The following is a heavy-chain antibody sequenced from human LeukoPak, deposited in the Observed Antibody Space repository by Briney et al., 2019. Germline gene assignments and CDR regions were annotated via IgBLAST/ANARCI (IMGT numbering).Heavy chain of an antibody. D-gene: IGHD6-19*01. V-gene: IGHV3-23*01. J-gene: IGHJ1*01. CDR2: ITSRGGST. Sequence: GGSLRLSCAASGFIFTSSAMSWVRQAPGKGLEWVSAITSRGGSTYYADSVKGRFTISRDSSKNTLYLQMNSLRAEDTALYYCAKGRGSGWFAEYFHHWGQGTLVTVSS. CDR1: GFIFTSSA. CDR3: AKGRGSGWFAEYFHH.